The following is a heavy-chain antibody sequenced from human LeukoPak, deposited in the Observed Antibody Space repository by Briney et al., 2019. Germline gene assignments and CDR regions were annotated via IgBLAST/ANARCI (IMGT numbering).Heavy chain of an antibody. J-gene: IGHJ4*02. Sequence: GGSLRLSCAASGFTFSSYWMSWVRQAPGKGLEWVANIKEDGSAKYYVDSVKGRCTISRDNAKNSLYLQMNNLSAEDTAVYYCVRDSPGYGAYDFDWGQGTLVTVSS. D-gene: IGHD5-12*01. V-gene: IGHV3-7*01. CDR3: VRDSPGYGAYDFD. CDR2: IKEDGSAK. CDR1: GFTFSSYW.